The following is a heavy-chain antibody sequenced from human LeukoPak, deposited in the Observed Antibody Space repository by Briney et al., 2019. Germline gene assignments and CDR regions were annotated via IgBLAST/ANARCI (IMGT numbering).Heavy chain of an antibody. CDR3: AKKGESLDYYYMDV. CDR2: INSGGSGART. V-gene: IGHV3-23*01. Sequence: GGSLRLSCAASGFTFSSYAMSWVRQAPGKGLEWVSGINSGGSGARTYYADSVKGRFSISRDNSKNTLYLQMNSQRAEDTAVYYCAKKGESLDYYYMDVWGQGTTVTVSS. D-gene: IGHD3-10*01. CDR1: GFTFSSYA. J-gene: IGHJ6*02.